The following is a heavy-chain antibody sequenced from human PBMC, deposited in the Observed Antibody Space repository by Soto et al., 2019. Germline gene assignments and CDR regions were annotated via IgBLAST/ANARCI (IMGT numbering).Heavy chain of an antibody. CDR2: IYHSGST. J-gene: IGHJ4*02. V-gene: IGHV4-30-2*01. Sequence: TLSLTCAVSGGSISRGGYSWSWIRQPPGKGLEWIGYIYHSGSTYYNPSLKSRVTISVDRSKNQFSLKLSSVTAADTAVYYCARGNVVAIDYWGQGTLVTVSS. CDR1: GGSISRGGYS. CDR3: ARGNVVAIDY. D-gene: IGHD2-21*01.